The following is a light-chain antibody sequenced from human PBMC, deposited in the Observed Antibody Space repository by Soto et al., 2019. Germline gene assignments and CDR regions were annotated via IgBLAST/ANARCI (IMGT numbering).Light chain of an antibody. CDR1: QDITNY. CDR2: DAS. J-gene: IGKJ4*01. V-gene: IGKV1-33*01. Sequence: DIQMTQSPSSLSASVGDRVTISCQASQDITNYLSWYQQKPGKAPKLLIYDASNLEIGFPSRFSGRGSGTDFTLAISSLQPEDIATYFCQQYDDLPLTFGGGTKVDIK. CDR3: QQYDDLPLT.